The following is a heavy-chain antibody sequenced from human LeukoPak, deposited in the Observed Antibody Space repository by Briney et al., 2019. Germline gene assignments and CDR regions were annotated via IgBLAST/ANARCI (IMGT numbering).Heavy chain of an antibody. CDR1: GFTFTSSA. CDR2: IVVGSGNT. V-gene: IGHV1-58*01. CDR3: AADSRRNYYGSGSYYIPYYYGMDV. J-gene: IGHJ6*04. Sequence: GTSVKVSCKASGFTFTSSAVQWVRQARGQRLEWIGWIVVGSGNTNYAQKFQERVTITRDMSTSTAYMELSSLRSEDTAVYYCAADSRRNYYGSGSYYIPYYYGMDVRGKGTTVTVSS. D-gene: IGHD3-10*01.